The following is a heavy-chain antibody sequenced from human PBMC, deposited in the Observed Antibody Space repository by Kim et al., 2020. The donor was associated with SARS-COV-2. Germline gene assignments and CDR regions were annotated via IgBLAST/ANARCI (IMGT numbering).Heavy chain of an antibody. CDR1: GYTFTSYG. CDR2: ISAYNGNT. J-gene: IGHJ4*02. D-gene: IGHD3-10*01. V-gene: IGHV1-18*01. CDR3: SGDRGGFYGSGSYPID. Sequence: ASVKVSCKASGYTFTSYGISWVRQAPGQGLEWMGWISAYNGNTNYAQKLQGRVTMTTDTSTSTAYMEVRSLRSDDTAVYYCSGDRGGFYGSGSYPIDWGQGTLVTVSS.